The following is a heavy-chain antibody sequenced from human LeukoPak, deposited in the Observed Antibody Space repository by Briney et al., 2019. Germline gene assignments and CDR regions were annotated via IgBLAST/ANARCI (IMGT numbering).Heavy chain of an antibody. J-gene: IGHJ4*02. CDR2: IYYSGST. D-gene: IGHD2-2*01. CDR1: GGSISSGGYY. Sequence: NTSETLSLTCTVSGGSISSGGYYWSWIRQHPGKGLEWIAYIYYSGSTYYNPSLKSRVTISVDTSKNQFSLKLSSVTAADTAVYYCARARQYCSSTSCNGYYFDYWGQGTLVTVSS. V-gene: IGHV4-31*03. CDR3: ARARQYCSSTSCNGYYFDY.